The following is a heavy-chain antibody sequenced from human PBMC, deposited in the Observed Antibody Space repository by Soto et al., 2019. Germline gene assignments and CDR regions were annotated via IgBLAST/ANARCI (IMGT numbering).Heavy chain of an antibody. D-gene: IGHD3-9*01. CDR3: ARAKHILTGYSLFDY. J-gene: IGHJ4*02. Sequence: SETLSLTCTVSGGSISSGGYYWSWIRQHPGKGLEWIGYIYYSGSTYYNPSLKSRVTISVDTSKNQFSLKLSSVTAADTAVYYCARAKHILTGYSLFDYWGQGTLVTVSS. CDR1: GGSISSGGYY. V-gene: IGHV4-31*03. CDR2: IYYSGST.